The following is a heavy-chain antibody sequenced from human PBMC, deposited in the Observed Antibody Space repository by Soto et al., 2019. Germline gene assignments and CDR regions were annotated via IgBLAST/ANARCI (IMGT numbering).Heavy chain of an antibody. CDR3: ASGDAWGVLLAY. Sequence: SETLSLTCTVSGAPINSGGYYWSWVRQLPWKGLEWIGYIYFSGTTYYNPSLESRVTISLDTSQNQFSLKLTSVSAAGTAVYKCASGDAWGVLLAYWGQGXLGTVSA. J-gene: IGHJ4*02. V-gene: IGHV4-31*03. CDR1: GAPINSGGYY. CDR2: IYFSGTT. D-gene: IGHD2-21*02.